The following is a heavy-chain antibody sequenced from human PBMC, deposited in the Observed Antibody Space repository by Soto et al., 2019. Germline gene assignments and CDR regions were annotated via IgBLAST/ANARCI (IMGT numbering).Heavy chain of an antibody. CDR1: GFTFSSYG. V-gene: IGHV3-33*01. D-gene: IGHD5-12*01. Sequence: GGSLRLSCAASGFTFSSYGMHWVRQAPGKGLEWVAVIWYDGSNKYYADSVKGRFTISRDNSKNTLYLQMNSLRAEDTAVNSCARDRVATRGPYYYYGMDVWGQGTTVTVSS. CDR3: ARDRVATRGPYYYYGMDV. CDR2: IWYDGSNK. J-gene: IGHJ6*02.